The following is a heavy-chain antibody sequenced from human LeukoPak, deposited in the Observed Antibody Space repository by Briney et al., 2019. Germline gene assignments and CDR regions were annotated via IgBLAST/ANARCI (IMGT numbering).Heavy chain of an antibody. D-gene: IGHD1-26*01. Sequence: GGSLRLSCAASGFTFSVYGMYWVRQAPGKGLEWVAFIRYDGSNKYYADSVKGRFTISRDNAKNSLFLQMNSLRAEDTAVYYCARWGVGDYWGQGTLVTVSS. CDR2: IRYDGSNK. J-gene: IGHJ4*02. CDR1: GFTFSVYG. CDR3: ARWGVGDY. V-gene: IGHV3-30*02.